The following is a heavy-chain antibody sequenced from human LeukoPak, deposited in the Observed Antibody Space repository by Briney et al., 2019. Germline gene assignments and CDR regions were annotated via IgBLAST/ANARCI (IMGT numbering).Heavy chain of an antibody. V-gene: IGHV4-59*01. D-gene: IGHD6-19*01. CDR1: GGSISSYY. CDR3: ARAVSSGWYYFDY. Sequence: SETLSLTCTVSGGSISSYYWSWIRQPPGKGLEWIGYIYYSGSTNYNPSLKSRVTISVDTSKNQFSLKLSSVTAADTAVYYCARAVSSGWYYFDYWGQGTLVTVSS. J-gene: IGHJ4*02. CDR2: IYYSGST.